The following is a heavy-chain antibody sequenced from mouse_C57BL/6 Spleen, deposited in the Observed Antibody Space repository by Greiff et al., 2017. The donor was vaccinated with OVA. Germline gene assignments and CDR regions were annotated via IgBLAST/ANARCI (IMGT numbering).Heavy chain of an antibody. CDR1: GYTFTSYW. CDR2: INPNSGST. CDR3: ARGGYGSSLDY. V-gene: IGHV1-64*01. Sequence: VQLQQPGAELVKPGASVKLSCKASGYTFTSYWMHWVKQRPGQGLEWIGMINPNSGSTNYNEKFKSKATLTVDKSSSTAYMQLSSLTSEDSAVYYCARGGYGSSLDYWGQGTTLTVSS. D-gene: IGHD1-1*01. J-gene: IGHJ2*01.